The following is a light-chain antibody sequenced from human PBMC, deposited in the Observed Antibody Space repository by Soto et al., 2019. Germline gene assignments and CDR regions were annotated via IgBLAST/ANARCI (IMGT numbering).Light chain of an antibody. V-gene: IGLV2-14*03. CDR2: DVN. CDR3: SSYTSSXTPYV. CDR1: SSDIGGHNF. Sequence: QSVLTQPASVSGSPGQSITISCTGTSSDIGGHNFVSWYQHHPGKAPKLMIFDVNNRPSGVSNRFSGSKSANTASLTISGLQAEDEADYYCSSYTSSXTPYVFGTGTKVTVL. J-gene: IGLJ1*01.